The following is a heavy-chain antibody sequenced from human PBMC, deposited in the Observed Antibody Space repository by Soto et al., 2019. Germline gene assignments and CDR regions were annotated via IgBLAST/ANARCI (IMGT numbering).Heavy chain of an antibody. Sequence: EVQLLESGEGWVRVGESLSPSCQPSGFPFRTIPMTGVRQPQGKGLEWVSSISGSGGSTYYADSVRGRFTISRDNSKNTLYLQMNSLRAEDTAVYYCAKNNLFGSGTKDYWGQGTLVTVSS. CDR1: GFPFRTIP. D-gene: IGHD3-10*01. V-gene: IGHV3-23*01. CDR3: AKNNLFGSGTKDY. CDR2: ISGSGGST. J-gene: IGHJ4*02.